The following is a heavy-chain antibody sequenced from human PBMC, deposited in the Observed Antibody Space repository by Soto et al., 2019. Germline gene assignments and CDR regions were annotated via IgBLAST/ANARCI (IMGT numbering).Heavy chain of an antibody. V-gene: IGHV3-7*01. D-gene: IGHD6-6*01. CDR2: IKEDGSEK. Sequence: PGGSLRLSCVASGFTFSSFWMSWVLQAPWKGLEWLANIKEDGSEKYYVDSVRGRFTISRNNAKNSVFLHLNSLRAEDTAVYYCARDNDGAQFASSYNDLWGQGTLVTVSS. CDR3: ARDNDGAQFASSYNDL. J-gene: IGHJ5*02. CDR1: GFTFSSFW.